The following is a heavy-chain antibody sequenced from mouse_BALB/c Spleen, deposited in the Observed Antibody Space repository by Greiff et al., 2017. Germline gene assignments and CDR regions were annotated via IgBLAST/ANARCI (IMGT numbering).Heavy chain of an antibody. V-gene: IGHV14-4*02. Sequence: VQLKQSGAELVRSGASVKLSCTASGFNIKDYYMHWVKQRPEQGLEWIGWIDPENGDTEYAPKFQGKATMTADTSSNTAYLQLSSLTSEDTAVYYCNAFITTVVATSDYWGQGTTLTVSS. D-gene: IGHD1-1*01. CDR2: IDPENGDT. J-gene: IGHJ2*01. CDR1: GFNIKDYY. CDR3: NAFITTVVATSDY.